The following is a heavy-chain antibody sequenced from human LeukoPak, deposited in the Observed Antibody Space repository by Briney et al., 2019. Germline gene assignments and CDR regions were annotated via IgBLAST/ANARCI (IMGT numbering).Heavy chain of an antibody. CDR3: ARRFPTVTTLTRGGGVDY. CDR2: INHSGST. V-gene: IGHV4-34*01. Sequence: KASETLSLTCTVSGGSISSYYWSWIRQPPGKGLEWIGEINHSGSTNYNPSLKSRVTISVDTSKNQFSLKLSSVTAADTAVYYCARRFPTVTTLTRGGGVDYWGQGTLVTVSS. CDR1: GGSISSYY. D-gene: IGHD4-11*01. J-gene: IGHJ4*02.